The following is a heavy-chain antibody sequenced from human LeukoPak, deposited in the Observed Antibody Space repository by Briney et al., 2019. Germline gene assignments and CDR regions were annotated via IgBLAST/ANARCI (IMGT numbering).Heavy chain of an antibody. CDR1: GYTFTSYA. V-gene: IGHV1-2*04. D-gene: IGHD6-13*01. Sequence: PQASAKVSCKTSGYTFTSYAVTWVRQAPGQGLEWMGWINPNSGGTNYAQKFQGWVTMTRDTSISTAYMELSRLRSDDTAVYYCAREGEGSSCDYWGQGTLVTVSS. J-gene: IGHJ4*02. CDR2: INPNSGGT. CDR3: AREGEGSSCDY.